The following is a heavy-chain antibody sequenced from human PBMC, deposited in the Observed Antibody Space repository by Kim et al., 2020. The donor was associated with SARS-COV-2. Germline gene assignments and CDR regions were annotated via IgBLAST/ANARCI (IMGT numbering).Heavy chain of an antibody. CDR1: GGSFSGYY. J-gene: IGHJ6*01. CDR3: QLRYFDWLLFSPGEVDV. D-gene: IGHD3-9*01. V-gene: IGHV4-34*01. Sequence: SETLSLTCAVYGGSFSGYYWSWIRQPPGKGLEWIGEINHSGSTNYNPSLKSRVTISVDTSKNQFSLKLSSVTAADTAVYYCQLRYFDWLLFSPGEVDVWG. CDR2: INHSGST.